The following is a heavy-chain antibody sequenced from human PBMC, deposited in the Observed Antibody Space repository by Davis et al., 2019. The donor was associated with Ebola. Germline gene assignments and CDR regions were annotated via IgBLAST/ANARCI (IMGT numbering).Heavy chain of an antibody. V-gene: IGHV3-23*01. CDR1: GFTFSTKT. D-gene: IGHD7-27*01. CDR3: AIIGGWGTPFGD. J-gene: IGHJ1*01. Sequence: GESLKISCAASGFTFSTKTMSWVRQAPGKGLEWVASIRGSGGSTTYADSVQGRFTLSRDNSKNTLYLHMNSLRVEDTAIYYCAIIGGWGTPFGDWAQGTLVTVSS. CDR2: IRGSGGST.